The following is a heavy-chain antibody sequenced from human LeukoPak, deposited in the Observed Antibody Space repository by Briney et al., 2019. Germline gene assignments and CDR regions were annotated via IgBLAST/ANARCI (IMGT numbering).Heavy chain of an antibody. CDR3: PASGYDYYFDY. J-gene: IGHJ4*02. CDR2: ISYDGSNK. Sequence: PGGSLRLSCAASGFTFSSYAMTWVRQAPGKGLEWVAVISYDGSNKYYADSVKGRFTISRDNSKNTLYLQMNSLRAEDTAVYYCPASGYDYYFDYWGQGTLVTVSS. D-gene: IGHD5-12*01. V-gene: IGHV3-30*04. CDR1: GFTFSSYA.